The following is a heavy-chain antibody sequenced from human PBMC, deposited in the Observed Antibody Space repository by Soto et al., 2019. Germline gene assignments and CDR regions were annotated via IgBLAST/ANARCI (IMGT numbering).Heavy chain of an antibody. CDR3: ARGGGSGNYYNQYNWFDP. CDR1: GYTFTNYG. J-gene: IGHJ5*02. V-gene: IGHV1-18*01. D-gene: IGHD3-10*01. Sequence: QVQLVQSGGEVKKPGASVKVSCKASGYTFTNYGISWVRQAPGQGLEWMGWINVYNGNTKYAQKVQGRVTMTTDTITDTAYMEVRRPRSDDTAVYFFARGGGSGNYYNQYNWFDPWGQGTLVTVSS. CDR2: INVYNGNT.